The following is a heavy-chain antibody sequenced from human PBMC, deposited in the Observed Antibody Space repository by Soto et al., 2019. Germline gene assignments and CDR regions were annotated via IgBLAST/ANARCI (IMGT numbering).Heavy chain of an antibody. D-gene: IGHD6-19*01. CDR1: GFTFSSYG. J-gene: IGHJ6*02. CDR3: ARDYYGSGGYCDGMDV. Sequence: QVKLVESGGGVVQPGRSLTLSCAASGFTFSSYGMRWVRQPPGKGLERVAVIWYDGSNKYYADSVKGRFTISRDNSKNTLYLQMNSLRAEDTAVYYCARDYYGSGGYCDGMDVWGQGTPVTVSS. CDR2: IWYDGSNK. V-gene: IGHV3-33*01.